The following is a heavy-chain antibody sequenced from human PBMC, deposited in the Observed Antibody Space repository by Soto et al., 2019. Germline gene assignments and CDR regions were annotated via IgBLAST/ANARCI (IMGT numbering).Heavy chain of an antibody. J-gene: IGHJ6*02. Sequence: ASVKVSCKASGYTFTGYYMHWVRQAPGQGLEWMGWINPNSGGTNYAQKFQGWVTMTRDTSISTAYMELSRLRSDDTAVYYCARSYYDFWSGYYGPYSTGMDVWGQGTTVTVSS. D-gene: IGHD3-3*01. V-gene: IGHV1-2*04. CDR2: INPNSGGT. CDR3: ARSYYDFWSGYYGPYSTGMDV. CDR1: GYTFTGYY.